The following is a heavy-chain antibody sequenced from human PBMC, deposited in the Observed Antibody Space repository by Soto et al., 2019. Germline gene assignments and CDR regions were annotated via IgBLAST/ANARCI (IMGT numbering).Heavy chain of an antibody. V-gene: IGHV3-30*18. CDR1: GFTFSSYG. CDR2: ISYDGSNK. D-gene: IGHD3-10*01. CDR3: AKEWFGMDV. Sequence: GGCLRLSCAACGFTFSSYGMHWVRQAPGKGLEWVAVISYDGSNKYYADSVKGRFTISRDNSKNTLYLQMNSLRAEDTAVYYCAKEWFGMDVWGQGTTVTVSS. J-gene: IGHJ6*02.